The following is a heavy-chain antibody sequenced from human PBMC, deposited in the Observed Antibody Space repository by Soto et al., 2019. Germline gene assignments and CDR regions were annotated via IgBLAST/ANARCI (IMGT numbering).Heavy chain of an antibody. CDR2: TYYSGST. Sequence: SETLSLTCSVSGGSLSSYYCTWIRQSPGRGLECIWYTYYSGSTKYNPSLKSRVTMSVDTSKTHVYLKLRSVTAAATAVDFCARGPPSLPMVGPTRGPWFERWGPGTLVTVS. J-gene: IGHJ5*02. CDR3: ARGPPSLPMVGPTRGPWFER. V-gene: IGHV4-59*01. D-gene: IGHD2-8*01. CDR1: GGSLSSYY.